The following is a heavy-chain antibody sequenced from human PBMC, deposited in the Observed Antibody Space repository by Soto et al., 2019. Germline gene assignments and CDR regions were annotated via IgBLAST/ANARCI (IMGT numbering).Heavy chain of an antibody. CDR1: GFTFSSYA. D-gene: IGHD5-18*01. J-gene: IGHJ4*02. V-gene: IGHV3-23*01. CDR3: AKDQGYSYGYSDY. Sequence: EVQLLESGGGLVQPGGSLRLSCAASGFTFSSYAMSWVRQAPGKGLEWVSAISGSGGSTYYADSVKGRFTISRDNSKNTLYLKMNSLRAEDTAVYYCAKDQGYSYGYSDYWGQGTLVTVSS. CDR2: ISGSGGST.